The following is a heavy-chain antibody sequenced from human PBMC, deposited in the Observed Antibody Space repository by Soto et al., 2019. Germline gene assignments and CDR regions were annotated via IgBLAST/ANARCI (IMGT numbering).Heavy chain of an antibody. CDR2: IDWDDDK. J-gene: IGHJ4*02. Sequence: SGPTLVNPTQTLTLTCTFSGFSLSTSGIRVSWIRQPPGKSLEWLARIDWDDDKFYSTSLKTRLTISKDTSKNQVVLTMTNMDPVDTATYYCERTPYYYDSSGYYYLFFDYWGQGTLVTAPQ. CDR1: GFSLSTSGIR. D-gene: IGHD3-22*01. CDR3: ERTPYYYDSSGYYYLFFDY. V-gene: IGHV2-70*04.